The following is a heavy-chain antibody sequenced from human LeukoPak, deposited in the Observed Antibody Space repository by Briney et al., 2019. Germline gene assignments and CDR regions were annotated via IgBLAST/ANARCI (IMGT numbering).Heavy chain of an antibody. Sequence: GGSLRLSCAASGFRFSSYEMNWVRQAPGKGLEWVSYISSSGSTIYYADSVKGRFTISRDNAKNSLYLQMNSLRAEDTAVYYCARDLAVRGRWSWFDPWGQGTLVTVSS. D-gene: IGHD3-10*01. J-gene: IGHJ5*02. CDR2: ISSSGSTI. CDR3: ARDLAVRGRWSWFDP. V-gene: IGHV3-48*03. CDR1: GFRFSSYE.